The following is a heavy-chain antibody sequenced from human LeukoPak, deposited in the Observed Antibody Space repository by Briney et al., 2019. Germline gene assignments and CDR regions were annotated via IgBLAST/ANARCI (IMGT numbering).Heavy chain of an antibody. V-gene: IGHV3-30*04. CDR2: ISYDGSNK. CDR3: ARGKSSPHFDY. J-gene: IGHJ4*02. CDR1: GFTFSSYA. D-gene: IGHD6-13*01. Sequence: GGSLRLSCAASGFTFSSYAMHWVRQAPGKGLEWVAVISYDGSNKYYADSVKGRLTISRDNSKNTLYLQMNSLRAEDTAVYYCARGKSSPHFDYWGQGTLVTVSS.